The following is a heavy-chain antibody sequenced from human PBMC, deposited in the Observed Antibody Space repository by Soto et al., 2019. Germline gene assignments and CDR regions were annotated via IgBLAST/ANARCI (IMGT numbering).Heavy chain of an antibody. D-gene: IGHD2-15*01. V-gene: IGHV1-2*04. J-gene: IGHJ6*02. CDR1: GYTFTGYY. CDR3: ARDRGYCSGGSCGIPSGYYGMDV. CDR2: INPNSGGT. Sequence: QVQLVQSGAEVKKPGASVKVSCKASGYTFTGYYMHWVRQAPGQGLEWMGWINPNSGGTNYAQKFQGWVTMTRDTPISTAYMELSRLRSDDTAVYYCARDRGYCSGGSCGIPSGYYGMDVWGQGTTVTVSS.